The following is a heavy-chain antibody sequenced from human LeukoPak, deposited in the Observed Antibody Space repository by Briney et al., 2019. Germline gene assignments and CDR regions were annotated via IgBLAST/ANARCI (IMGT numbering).Heavy chain of an antibody. CDR1: GFTFSSYG. J-gene: IGHJ4*02. Sequence: GGSLRLSCAASGFTFSSYGMHWVRPAPGKGLEWVAVISYDGSNKYYADSVKGRFTISRDNSRNTLYLQMNSLRAEDTAVYYCAKDNGDFLIDCWRQGTLVTVSS. CDR2: ISYDGSNK. V-gene: IGHV3-30*18. CDR3: AKDNGDFLIDC. D-gene: IGHD4-17*01.